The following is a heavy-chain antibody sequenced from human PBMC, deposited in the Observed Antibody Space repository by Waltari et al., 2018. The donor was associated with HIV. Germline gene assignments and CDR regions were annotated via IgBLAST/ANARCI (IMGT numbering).Heavy chain of an antibody. CDR2: LFYDGGVT. J-gene: IGHJ4*02. CDR1: GFPFSSYT. D-gene: IGHD5-12*01. Sequence: DVQLLESGGRMVQPGGSLRLSCAASGFPFSSYTMTWVRLAPGKGLEWVSTLFYDGGVTAYADSVKGRFTISRDTAKNTLYLQMNSLRVEDTAIYYCTKYTEKNLDMVFGDWGQGTLVTVSS. CDR3: TKYTEKNLDMVFGD. V-gene: IGHV3-23*01.